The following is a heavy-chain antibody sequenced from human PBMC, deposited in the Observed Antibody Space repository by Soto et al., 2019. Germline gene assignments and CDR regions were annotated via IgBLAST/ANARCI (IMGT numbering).Heavy chain of an antibody. V-gene: IGHV1-46*01. CDR1: GYTFTSYY. D-gene: IGHD6-6*01. CDR2: INPSGGST. CDR3: AVSSSEGFDY. J-gene: IGHJ4*02. Sequence: QVQLVQSGAEVKKPGASVKVSCKASGYTFTSYYMHWVRQAPGQGLEWMGIINPSGGSTSYAHKFQGRVTMTRDTHPSNGDMELSSLRSDDTAVYYCAVSSSEGFDYWGQGPMVTVSS.